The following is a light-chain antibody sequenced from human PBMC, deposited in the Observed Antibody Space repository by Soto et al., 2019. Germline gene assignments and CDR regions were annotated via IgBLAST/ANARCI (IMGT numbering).Light chain of an antibody. Sequence: QSALTQPPSASGSPGQSVTISCTGSSSDVGGYNYVSWYQQHPGKAPKLMIYEVIKPPSGVPDRFSGSKSGNTASLTVSGLQAEDEADYYCSSYGGSNNYVLGTGTKLTVL. CDR1: SSDVGGYNY. V-gene: IGLV2-8*01. CDR3: SSYGGSNNYV. J-gene: IGLJ1*01. CDR2: EVI.